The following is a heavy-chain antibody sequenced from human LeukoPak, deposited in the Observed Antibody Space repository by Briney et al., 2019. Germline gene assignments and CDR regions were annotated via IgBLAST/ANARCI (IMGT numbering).Heavy chain of an antibody. CDR1: GYTFTDYY. D-gene: IGHD1-1*01. Sequence: ASVKVSCKASGYTFTDYYFNWVRQAPGQGLEWMGWINPNSGGTHYAQNFQDRVTMTRDTSINTAYMELSRLRTDDTAVYYCARVSGGGYIHGRLDYWGQGALVTVSS. V-gene: IGHV1-2*02. J-gene: IGHJ4*02. CDR3: ARVSGGGYIHGRLDY. CDR2: INPNSGGT.